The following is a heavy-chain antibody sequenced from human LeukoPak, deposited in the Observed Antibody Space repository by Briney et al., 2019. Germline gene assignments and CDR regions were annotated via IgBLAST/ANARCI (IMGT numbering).Heavy chain of an antibody. Sequence: GRSLRLSCAASGFTFSDYYMSWIRQAPGKGLEWISYISSSGSTIFSADSVKGRFTISRDNAKNSLYLQMNSLRAEDTAVYYCARTTFTDRYWYFDLWGRGTLVTVSS. J-gene: IGHJ2*01. V-gene: IGHV3-11*04. CDR3: ARTTFTDRYWYFDL. CDR1: GFTFSDYY. D-gene: IGHD1-1*01. CDR2: ISSSGSTI.